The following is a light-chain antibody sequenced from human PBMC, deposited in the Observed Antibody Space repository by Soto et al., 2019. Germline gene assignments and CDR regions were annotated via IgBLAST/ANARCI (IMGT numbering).Light chain of an antibody. Sequence: IVLAQSPDTLSLSPGGRATLSCRASQSVSSSYLAWYQQRPGQAPRLLIYGASSRATGIPDRFSGSGSGTDFSLTISRLEPEDFAVYYCQQYGVSPRTFGLGTKVDIK. J-gene: IGKJ1*01. CDR2: GAS. V-gene: IGKV3-20*01. CDR1: QSVSSSY. CDR3: QQYGVSPRT.